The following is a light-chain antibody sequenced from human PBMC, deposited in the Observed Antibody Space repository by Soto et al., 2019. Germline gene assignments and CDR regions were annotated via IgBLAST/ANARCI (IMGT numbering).Light chain of an antibody. V-gene: IGLV4-69*01. CDR1: SGHSNFA. J-gene: IGLJ1*01. CDR2: LNSDGSH. Sequence: QPVLTQSPSASASLGASVKLTCTLSSGHSNFAIAWHQQQPEKGPRYLMKLNSDGSHSKGDGIPDRFSGSSSGAERYLTISSLQSEDEADYYCQTWGTGILVFGTGTKLTVL. CDR3: QTWGTGILV.